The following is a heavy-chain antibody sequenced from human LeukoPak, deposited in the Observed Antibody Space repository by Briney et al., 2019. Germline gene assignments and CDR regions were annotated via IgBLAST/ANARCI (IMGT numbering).Heavy chain of an antibody. CDR1: GFKFSSLA. J-gene: IGHJ4*02. D-gene: IGHD3-10*01. Sequence: RGSLILSCAASGFKFSSLAMGWVRHVKGKGLEWVSAISSSGSTIYYADSVKGRFTISRDNAKNSLSLQMNSLRAEDTAVYYCARGSGTYHAPTDYWGQGTLVTVSS. CDR2: ISSSGSTI. CDR3: ARGSGTYHAPTDY. V-gene: IGHV3-11*01.